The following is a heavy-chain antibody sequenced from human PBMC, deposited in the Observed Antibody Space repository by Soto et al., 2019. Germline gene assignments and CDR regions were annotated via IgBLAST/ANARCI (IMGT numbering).Heavy chain of an antibody. Sequence: SETLSLTCSVSGGSISSGGYYWSWIRQHTGKGLEWIGYIYYSGSTSYNPSLKSRVTISVDTSKNQFSLKLSSVTAADTAVYYCARARRSSSGSFWFDPWGQGTLVTVSS. CDR2: IYYSGST. J-gene: IGHJ5*02. V-gene: IGHV4-61*08. CDR3: ARARRSSSGSFWFDP. CDR1: GGSISSGGYY. D-gene: IGHD6-19*01.